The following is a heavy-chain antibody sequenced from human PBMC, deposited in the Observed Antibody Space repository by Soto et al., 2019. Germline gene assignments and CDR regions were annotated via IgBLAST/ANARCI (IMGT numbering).Heavy chain of an antibody. CDR3: ARSATVTTKNWFDP. J-gene: IGHJ5*02. D-gene: IGHD4-17*01. CDR2: ISSSGSTI. V-gene: IGHV3-11*01. Sequence: QVQLVESGGGLVEPGGSLRLSCAASGFTFSDYSMSWIRQAPGKGLEWVSYISSSGSTIYYADSVKGRFTISRDNAKNSLYLQMNSLRAEDTAVYYCARSATVTTKNWFDPWGQGTLVTVSS. CDR1: GFTFSDYS.